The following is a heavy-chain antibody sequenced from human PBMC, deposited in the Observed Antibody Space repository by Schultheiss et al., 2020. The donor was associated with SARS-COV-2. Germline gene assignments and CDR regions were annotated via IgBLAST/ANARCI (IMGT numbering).Heavy chain of an antibody. CDR1: GYSFTSYW. J-gene: IGHJ3*02. V-gene: IGHV5-51*01. CDR2: IYPGDSDT. Sequence: GESLKISCKGSGYSFTSYWIGWVRQMPGKGLEWMGIIYPGDSDTRYSPSFQGQVTISADKSISTAYLQWSSLKASDTAMYYCARLFGVVITEPPSLDAFDIWGQGTMVTVAS. D-gene: IGHD3-22*01. CDR3: ARLFGVVITEPPSLDAFDI.